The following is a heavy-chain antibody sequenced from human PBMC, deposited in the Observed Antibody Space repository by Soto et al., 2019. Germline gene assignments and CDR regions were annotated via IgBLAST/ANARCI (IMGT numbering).Heavy chain of an antibody. D-gene: IGHD3-10*01. CDR3: AKDSGRGSADYYFDY. J-gene: IGHJ4*02. CDR2: ISYDGNNK. Sequence: GGSLRLSCAASGFTFSTYGMHWVRQAPGKGLERVAVISYDGNNKYHADSVKGRFTISRDNSKNTLYLQMNSLRAEDTAVYYCAKDSGRGSADYYFDYWGQGTLVTVSS. CDR1: GFTFSTYG. V-gene: IGHV3-30*18.